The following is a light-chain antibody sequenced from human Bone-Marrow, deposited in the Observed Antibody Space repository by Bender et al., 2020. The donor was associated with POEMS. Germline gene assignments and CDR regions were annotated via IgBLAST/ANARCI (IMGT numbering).Light chain of an antibody. J-gene: IGLJ1*01. CDR1: SSAIGDFNY. CDR3: NSYTSRSTLYI. CDR2: DVT. V-gene: IGLV2-14*03. Sequence: QSVLTQPPSVPGFPGQSITIPCTGISSAIGDFNYVSWYQQHPGKAPKLLIFDVTTRPSGVPSRFSGSKSGNTASLQISGLQAEDEADYYCNSYTSRSTLYIFGTGTKVTVL.